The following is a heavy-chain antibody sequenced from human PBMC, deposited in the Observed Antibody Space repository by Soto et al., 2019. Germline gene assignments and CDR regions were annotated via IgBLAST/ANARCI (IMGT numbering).Heavy chain of an antibody. V-gene: IGHV4-59*01. CDR3: ARSHPLYDSNGYREHFPH. CDR2: IYYSGST. J-gene: IGHJ1*01. CDR1: GGSISGYY. Sequence: PSETLSLTCTVSGGSISGYYWSWIRQPPGKGLEWIGYIYYSGSTSYNPSLKSRVTISLDTSKNQFSLKLSSVTAADTAVYYCARSHPLYDSNGYREHFPHWGQGTLVTVSS. D-gene: IGHD3-22*01.